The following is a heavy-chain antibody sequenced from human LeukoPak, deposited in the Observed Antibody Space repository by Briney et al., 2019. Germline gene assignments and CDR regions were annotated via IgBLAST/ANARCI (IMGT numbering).Heavy chain of an antibody. CDR2: INPNSGGT. Sequence: GSSVKVSCQASGYTFTGYYMHWVRQAPGQGLEWMGWINPNSGGTNYAQKFQGRVTMTRDTSISTAYMELSRLRSDDTAVYYCATYYYDSSGYYYYPSQYYFDYWGQGTLVTVSS. D-gene: IGHD3-22*01. J-gene: IGHJ4*02. CDR1: GYTFTGYY. CDR3: ATYYYDSSGYYYYPSQYYFDY. V-gene: IGHV1-2*02.